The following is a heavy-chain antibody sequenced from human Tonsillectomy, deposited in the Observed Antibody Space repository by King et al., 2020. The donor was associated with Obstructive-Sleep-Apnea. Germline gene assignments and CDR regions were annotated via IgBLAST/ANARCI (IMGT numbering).Heavy chain of an antibody. CDR2: IYYSGST. CDR1: GGSISSSSYY. V-gene: IGHV4-39*07. Sequence: HLQMQESGPGLVKPSETLSLTCTVSGGSISSSSYYWGWIRQPPGKGLEWIGSIYYSGSTYYNPSLKSRVTISVDTSKNQFSLKLSSVTAADTAVYYCARNPHFDYWGQGTLVTVSS. J-gene: IGHJ4*02. CDR3: ARNPHFDY.